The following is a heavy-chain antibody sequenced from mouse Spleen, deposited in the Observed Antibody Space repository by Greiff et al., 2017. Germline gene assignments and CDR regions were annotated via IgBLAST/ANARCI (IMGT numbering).Heavy chain of an antibody. V-gene: IGHV5-9-2*01. CDR2: ISGGGSYT. J-gene: IGHJ4*01. CDR1: GFTFSSYG. CDR3: ARPRDYYAMDY. Sequence: EVMLVESGGGLVKPGGSLKLSCAASGFTFSSYGMSWVRQTPEKRLEWVATISGGGSYTYYPDSVKGRFTISRDNAKNNLYLQMSSLRSEDTALYYCARPRDYYAMDYWGQGTSVTVSS.